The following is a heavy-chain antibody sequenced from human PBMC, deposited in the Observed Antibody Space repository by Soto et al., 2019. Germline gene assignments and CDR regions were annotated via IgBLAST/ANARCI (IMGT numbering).Heavy chain of an antibody. D-gene: IGHD3-22*01. CDR1: GGSISSSSYY. Sequence: SETLSLTCTVSGGSISSSSYYWGWIRQPPGKGLEWIGSIYYSGSTYYNPSLKSRVTISVDTSKKQFSLKLSSVTAADTAVYYCARGSLDYYDSSGYLWGQGTLVTVSS. CDR3: ARGSLDYYDSSGYL. CDR2: IYYSGST. J-gene: IGHJ4*02. V-gene: IGHV4-39*01.